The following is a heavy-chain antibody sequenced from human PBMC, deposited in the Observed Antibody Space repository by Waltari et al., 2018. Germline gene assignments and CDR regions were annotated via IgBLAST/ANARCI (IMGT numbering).Heavy chain of an antibody. J-gene: IGHJ4*02. CDR2: ISGSGGST. D-gene: IGHD3-22*01. CDR1: GFTFSSYA. Sequence: EVQLVESGGGLVQPGGSLRLSCAASGFTFSSYAMRWVRQAPGKGLEWVSAISGSGGSTYYADSVKGRFTISRDNSKNTLYLQMNSLRAEDTAVYYCAKAKHSDYYDSGPQGYWGQGTLVTVSS. V-gene: IGHV3-23*04. CDR3: AKAKHSDYYDSGPQGY.